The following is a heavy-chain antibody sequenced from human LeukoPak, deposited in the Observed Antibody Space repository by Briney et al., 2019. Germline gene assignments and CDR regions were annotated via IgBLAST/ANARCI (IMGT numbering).Heavy chain of an antibody. D-gene: IGHD4-11*01. J-gene: IGHJ4*02. CDR3: ARDQGNYPWDY. V-gene: IGHV4-39*07. CDR1: GGSISSSSHY. CDR2: IYYSGST. Sequence: SETLSLTCTVSGGSISSSSHYWGWIRQPPGKGLEWIGSIYYSGSTYYNPSLKSRVTISVDTSKNQFSLKLSSVTAADTAVYYCARDQGNYPWDYWGQGTLVTASS.